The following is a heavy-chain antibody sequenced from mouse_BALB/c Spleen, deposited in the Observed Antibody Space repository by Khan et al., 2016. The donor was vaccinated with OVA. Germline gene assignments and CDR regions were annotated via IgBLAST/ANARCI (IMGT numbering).Heavy chain of an antibody. D-gene: IGHD2-14*01. Sequence: QVQLKESGAELARPGASVKMSCKASGYTFTTYTIHWVKQRPGQGLEWIGYIIPSNDYTNYNQKFKDRATLTADKSSSTAYMQLSSLTSEDSAVYYCVRARAYYRSNGWFAYWGQGTLVTVSA. CDR3: VRARAYYRSNGWFAY. CDR2: IIPSNDYT. V-gene: IGHV1-4*01. CDR1: GYTFTTYT. J-gene: IGHJ3*01.